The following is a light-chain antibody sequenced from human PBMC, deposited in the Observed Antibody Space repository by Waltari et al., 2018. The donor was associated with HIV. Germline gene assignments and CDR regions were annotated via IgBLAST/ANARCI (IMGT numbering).Light chain of an antibody. CDR3: SSYTSSSTWV. CDR1: RSDVGAYTY. V-gene: IGLV2-14*01. J-gene: IGLJ3*02. Sequence: QSALTHPAPVSGSPGQSITISCTGSRSDVGAYTYVYCYQHHPGKAPKLVIYEVSNRPSGVSNRFSGYKSGNTASLTISGLQAEDEGDYYCSSYTSSSTWVFGGGTKLTVL. CDR2: EVS.